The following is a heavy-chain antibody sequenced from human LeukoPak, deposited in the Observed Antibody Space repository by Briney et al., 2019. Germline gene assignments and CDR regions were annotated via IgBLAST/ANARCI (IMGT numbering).Heavy chain of an antibody. J-gene: IGHJ4*02. V-gene: IGHV4-59*01. D-gene: IGHD3-22*01. CDR2: IYYSGST. CDR1: GGSISSYY. Sequence: SETLSLTCTVSGGSISSYYWSWLRQPPGKGLEWIGYIYYSGSTNYNPSLKSRVTISVDTSKNQFSLKLSSVTAADTAVYYCAITFYDSSVHFDYWGQGTLVTVSS. CDR3: AITFYDSSVHFDY.